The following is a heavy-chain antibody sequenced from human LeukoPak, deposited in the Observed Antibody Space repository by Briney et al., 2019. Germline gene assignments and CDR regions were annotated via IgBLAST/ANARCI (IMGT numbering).Heavy chain of an antibody. CDR2: IKEDGSEK. CDR1: GFTLSTYW. CDR3: ARARLAVSGNYFEN. Sequence: GGSLRLSCAASGFTLSTYWMSWVRQAPGKGREGVANIKEDGSEKYYVDSVKGRFTISRDNAKNSLYLQMNSLRVEDTAVYHCARARLAVSGNYFENWGQGTLVTVSS. J-gene: IGHJ4*02. V-gene: IGHV3-7*04. D-gene: IGHD6-19*01.